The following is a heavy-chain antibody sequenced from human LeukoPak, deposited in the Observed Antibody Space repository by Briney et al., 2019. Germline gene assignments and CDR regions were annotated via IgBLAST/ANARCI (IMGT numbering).Heavy chain of an antibody. J-gene: IGHJ6*03. CDR1: GGSISSSSYY. CDR3: ARLSGYGLHYDYHMDV. CDR2: IYYSGST. V-gene: IGHV4-39*07. D-gene: IGHD5-12*01. Sequence: SETLSLTCTVSGGSISSSSYYWGWIRQPPGKGLEWIGSIYYSGSTYYNPSLKSRVTISVDTSKNQFSLKLSSVTAADTAVYYCARLSGYGLHYDYHMDVWGKGTTVTVSS.